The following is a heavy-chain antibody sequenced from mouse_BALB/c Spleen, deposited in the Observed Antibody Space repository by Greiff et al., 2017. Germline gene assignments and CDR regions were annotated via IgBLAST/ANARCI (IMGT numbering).Heavy chain of an antibody. Sequence: QVQLKQSGPQLVRPGASVKISCKASGYSFTSYWMHWVKQRPGQGLEWIGMIDPSDSETRLNQKFKDKATLTVDKSSSTAYMQLSSPTSEDSAVYYCARHSSGYWFAYWGQGTLVTVSA. V-gene: IGHV1S126*01. CDR1: GYSFTSYW. CDR2: IDPSDSET. CDR3: ARHSSGYWFAY. D-gene: IGHD3-1*01. J-gene: IGHJ3*01.